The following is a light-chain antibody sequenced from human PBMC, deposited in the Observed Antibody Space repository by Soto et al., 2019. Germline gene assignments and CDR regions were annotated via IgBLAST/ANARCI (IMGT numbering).Light chain of an antibody. J-gene: IGLJ2*01. CDR3: CSYAGSYTVV. CDR2: DVS. Sequence: QSALTQPRSVSGSPGQSVTISXXXTXXXVGGYNYVSWYQQHPGKAPKLMIYDVSKRPSGVPDRFSGSKSGNTASLTISGLQAEDEADYYCCSYAGSYTVVFGGGTKLTVL. CDR1: XXXVGGYNY. V-gene: IGLV2-11*01.